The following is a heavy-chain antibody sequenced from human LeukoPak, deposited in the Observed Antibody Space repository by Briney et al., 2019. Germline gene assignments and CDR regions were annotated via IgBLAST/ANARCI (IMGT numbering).Heavy chain of an antibody. CDR2: TSYDGNNK. V-gene: IGHV3-30*18. Sequence: GGSLRLSCAASGFTFSSYGLHWVRQAPGKGLEWVAITSYDGNNKYYADSVKGRFTISRDNFKNTLYLQMNSLRAEDTAVYYCAKGKVRNDRSSGWPRGGLDVWGQGTTVTVSS. CDR1: GFTFSSYG. J-gene: IGHJ6*02. D-gene: IGHD6-19*01. CDR3: AKGKVRNDRSSGWPRGGLDV.